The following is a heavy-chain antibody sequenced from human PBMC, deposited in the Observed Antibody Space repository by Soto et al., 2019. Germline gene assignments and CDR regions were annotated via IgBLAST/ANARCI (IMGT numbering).Heavy chain of an antibody. CDR2: ISYDGRNK. D-gene: IGHD2-21*01. Sequence: QVQVVESGGGVVQPGGSLRLSCAASGFSFSNYGMHWVRQAPGKGLEWVALISYDGRNKYYGDSVEGRFTISRDNSKNTVDLQMNSLRVEDTAVYHCVIDGLQRLRARATDFHGVAVLGQGTKVTVSS. CDR3: VIDGLQRLRARATDFHGVAV. J-gene: IGHJ6*02. CDR1: GFSFSNYG. V-gene: IGHV3-30*03.